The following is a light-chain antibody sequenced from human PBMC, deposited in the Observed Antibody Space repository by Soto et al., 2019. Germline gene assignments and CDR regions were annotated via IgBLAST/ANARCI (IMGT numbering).Light chain of an antibody. J-gene: IGKJ5*01. CDR2: AAS. CDR3: RQYGYSPIT. Sequence: EVELTQSPGTVSLSPGEIATLSCRASQSVSSSHLAWYQHKPGQAPRLLIYAASSRATGSPDRFSGGGSGTDFTLTISRLEPEDFAVYYCRQYGYSPITFGQGTRLEIK. CDR1: QSVSSSH. V-gene: IGKV3-20*01.